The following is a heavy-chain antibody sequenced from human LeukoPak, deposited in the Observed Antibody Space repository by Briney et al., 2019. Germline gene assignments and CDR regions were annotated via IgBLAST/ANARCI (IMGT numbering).Heavy chain of an antibody. V-gene: IGHV1-2*02. CDR3: ARGVPRGENYYYGMDV. CDR1: GYTFTGYY. D-gene: IGHD3-16*01. CDR2: INPNSGGT. Sequence: ASVKVSCKASGYTFTGYYMHWVRQAPGQGLEWMGWINPNSGGTNYAQKFQGRVTMTRDTSISTAYMELSRLRSEDTAVYYCARGVPRGENYYYGMDVWGQGTTVTVSS. J-gene: IGHJ6*02.